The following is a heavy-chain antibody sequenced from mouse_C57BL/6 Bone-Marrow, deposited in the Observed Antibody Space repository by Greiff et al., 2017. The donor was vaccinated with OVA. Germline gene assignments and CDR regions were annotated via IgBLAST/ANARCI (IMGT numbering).Heavy chain of an antibody. Sequence: QVQLQQPGAELVKPGASVKLSCKASGYTFTSYWMHWVKQRPGQGLEWIGMIHPNSGSTNYNEKFKSKATLTVDKSSSTACMQLSSLSSEVSAVYCCTTGNPAWFAYWGQGTLVTVSA. CDR2: IHPNSGST. V-gene: IGHV1-64*01. CDR3: TTGNPAWFAY. J-gene: IGHJ3*01. CDR1: GYTFTSYW. D-gene: IGHD2-1*01.